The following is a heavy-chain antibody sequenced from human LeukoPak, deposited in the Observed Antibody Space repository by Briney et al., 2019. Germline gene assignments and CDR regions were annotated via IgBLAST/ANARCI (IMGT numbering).Heavy chain of an antibody. CDR2: ISYDGSIK. Sequence: GGSLRLSCAASGFTFSNYGMHWVRKAPGKWLEWFAIISYDGSIKYYADSVTGRFNISRDNSMNTLYLQMSSLTTDDTAVYYCAKDRRSWWELHYWGQGTLVTVSS. CDR3: AKDRRSWWELHY. D-gene: IGHD1-26*01. V-gene: IGHV3-30*18. CDR1: GFTFSNYG. J-gene: IGHJ4*02.